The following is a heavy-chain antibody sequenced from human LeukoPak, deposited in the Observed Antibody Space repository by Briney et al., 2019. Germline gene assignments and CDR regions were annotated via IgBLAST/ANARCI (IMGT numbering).Heavy chain of an antibody. Sequence: GASVKVSCKASGYTFTGYYMHWVRQAPGQGLKWMGWINPNSGGTNYAQKFQGRVTMTRDTSTSTAYMELRSLRSDDTAVYYCARRAYYDSSGHFDYWGQGTLVTVSS. J-gene: IGHJ4*02. CDR3: ARRAYYDSSGHFDY. V-gene: IGHV1-2*02. CDR2: INPNSGGT. D-gene: IGHD3-22*01. CDR1: GYTFTGYY.